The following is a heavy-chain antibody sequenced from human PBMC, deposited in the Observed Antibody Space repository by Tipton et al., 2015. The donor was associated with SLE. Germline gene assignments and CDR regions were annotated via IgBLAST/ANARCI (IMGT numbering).Heavy chain of an antibody. CDR3: ARAGRAWNLFDY. D-gene: IGHD1-1*01. Sequence: GLVKPSETLSLTCAVYGGSFSGYYWNWIRQPPGKGLEWIGEINHSGGTNYNPSLKSRVTISVDTSKNQFSLKLSSVTAADTAVYYCARAGRAWNLFDYWGQGTLVTVSS. CDR2: INHSGGT. CDR1: GGSFSGYY. J-gene: IGHJ4*02. V-gene: IGHV4-34*01.